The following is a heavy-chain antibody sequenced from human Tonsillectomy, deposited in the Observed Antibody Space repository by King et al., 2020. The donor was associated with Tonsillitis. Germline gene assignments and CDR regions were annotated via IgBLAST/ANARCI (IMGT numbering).Heavy chain of an antibody. CDR3: TTASGGDYYYGMDV. Sequence: VQLVESGGGLVKPGGSLRVSCAASGFTFSNAWMSWVRQAPGKGLEWVGRIKSKTDGGTTDNAAPVKGRFTISRDDSKNTLYLQRSSLKTEDTAVYYCTTASGGDYYYGMDVWGQGTTVTVSS. CDR2: IKSKTDGGTT. J-gene: IGHJ6*02. CDR1: GFTFSNAW. D-gene: IGHD3-16*01. V-gene: IGHV3-15*01.